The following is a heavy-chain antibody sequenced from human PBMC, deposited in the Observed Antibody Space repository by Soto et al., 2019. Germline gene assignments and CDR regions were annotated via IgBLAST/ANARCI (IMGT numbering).Heavy chain of an antibody. CDR2: ISYDGSNK. Sequence: PGGSLRLSCAASGFTFSSYGMHWVRQAPGKGLEWVAVISYDGSNKYYADSVKGRFTISRDNSKNTLYLQMNSLRAEDTAVYYCAKDGRGEAPLWLREDYYYGMDVWGQGTTVTVSS. D-gene: IGHD5-18*01. CDR1: GFTFSSYG. CDR3: AKDGRGEAPLWLREDYYYGMDV. V-gene: IGHV3-30*18. J-gene: IGHJ6*02.